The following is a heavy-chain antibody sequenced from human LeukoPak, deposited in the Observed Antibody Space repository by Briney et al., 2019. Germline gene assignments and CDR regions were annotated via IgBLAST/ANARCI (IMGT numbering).Heavy chain of an antibody. CDR3: ARVPRWYVIDY. J-gene: IGHJ4*02. V-gene: IGHV3-48*03. CDR2: ISSSGSTI. Sequence: AGGSLRLSCAASGFTFSSYEMKWVRQGPGKGLEWVSYISSSGSTIYYADSVKGRFTISRDNAKNSLYLQMNSLRAEDTAVYYCARVPRWYVIDYWGQGTLVTVSS. CDR1: GFTFSSYE. D-gene: IGHD4-23*01.